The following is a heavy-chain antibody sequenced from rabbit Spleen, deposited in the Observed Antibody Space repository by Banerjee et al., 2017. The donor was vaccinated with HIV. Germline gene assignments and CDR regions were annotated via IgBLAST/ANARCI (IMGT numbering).Heavy chain of an antibody. J-gene: IGHJ4*01. V-gene: IGHV1S40*01. Sequence: QSLEESGGDLVKPGASLTLTCTASGFSFSSRYCVCWVRQAPGKGLEWIACIYAGSMDTTYYASWAKGRFTVSKASSTTVTLQMTSLTAADTATYFCARDLDGVIGWNFGWWGPGTLVTVS. CDR1: GFSFSSRYC. CDR3: ARDLDGVIGWNFGW. D-gene: IGHD1-1*01. CDR2: IYAGSMDTT.